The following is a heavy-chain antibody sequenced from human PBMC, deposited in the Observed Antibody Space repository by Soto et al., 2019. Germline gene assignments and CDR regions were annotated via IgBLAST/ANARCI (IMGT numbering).Heavy chain of an antibody. CDR3: AWDTSIFCDAFYI. D-gene: IGHD2-15*01. Sequence: SVKASCKVSGYTVTEFSMHWVRQAPGQGLEWMGGIIPIFGIADYAQKLQGRVTITADASTSTAYLELSSLRSEDTAVFYCAWDTSIFCDAFYIWCQGTMVTDSS. V-gene: IGHV1-69*13. CDR1: GYTVTEFS. CDR2: IIPIFGIA. J-gene: IGHJ3*02.